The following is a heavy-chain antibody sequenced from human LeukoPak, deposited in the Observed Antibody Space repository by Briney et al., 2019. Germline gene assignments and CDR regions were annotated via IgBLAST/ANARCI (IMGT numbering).Heavy chain of an antibody. D-gene: IGHD5-24*01. V-gene: IGHV3-74*01. Sequence: GGSLRLSCAASGFTFSSYWMHWVRHAPGKGLVWVSRINSDGSSTNYADSVKGRFTISRDNAKNSLLLQMNSLRAEDSAVYYCARVGDDYNEYVDYWGQGTLVTISS. CDR2: INSDGSST. CDR3: ARVGDDYNEYVDY. CDR1: GFTFSSYW. J-gene: IGHJ4*02.